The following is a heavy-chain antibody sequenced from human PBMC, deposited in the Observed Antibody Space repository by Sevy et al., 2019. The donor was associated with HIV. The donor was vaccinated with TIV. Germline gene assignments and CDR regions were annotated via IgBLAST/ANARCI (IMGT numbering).Heavy chain of an antibody. V-gene: IGHV3-23*01. CDR3: AKPTGTTYYYYMDV. Sequence: GGSLRLSCAASGFTFSSYAMSWVRQAPGKGLEWVSAISGSGGSTYYADSVKGRFTISRDNSTNTLYLQMNSLRAEDTAVYYCAKPTGTTYYYYMDVWGKGTTVTVSS. J-gene: IGHJ6*03. CDR1: GFTFSSYA. D-gene: IGHD1-1*01. CDR2: ISGSGGST.